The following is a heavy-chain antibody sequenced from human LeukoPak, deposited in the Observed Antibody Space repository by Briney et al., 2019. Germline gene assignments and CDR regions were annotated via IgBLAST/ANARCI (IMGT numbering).Heavy chain of an antibody. Sequence: GGSLRLSCAASGFTFSTSWMTWVRQAPGKGLEWVANIKQDGSETYYVDSVKGRFTISRDNAKNSLYLQMNSLRAEDTAVYYCAREEWWSDPWGQGTLVTVSS. J-gene: IGHJ5*02. V-gene: IGHV3-7*01. D-gene: IGHD2-8*01. CDR1: GFTFSTSW. CDR2: IKQDGSET. CDR3: AREEWWSDP.